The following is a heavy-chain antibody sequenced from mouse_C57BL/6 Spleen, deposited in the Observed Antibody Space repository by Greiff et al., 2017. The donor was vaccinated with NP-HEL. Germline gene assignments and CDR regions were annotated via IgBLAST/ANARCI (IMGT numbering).Heavy chain of an antibody. CDR3: ASGPSLCDGRDGGVAMDY. CDR1: GYTFTSYW. D-gene: IGHD6-2*01. CDR2: IDPSDSYT. J-gene: IGHJ4*01. V-gene: IGHV1-69*01. Sequence: QVQLQQPGAELVMPGASVKLSCKASGYTFTSYWMHWVKQRPGQGLEWIGEIDPSDSYTNYNQKFKGKSTLTVDKSSRTAYMQLSSLTSEDSAVKYWASGPSLCDGRDGGVAMDYWGQGTLVTVSA.